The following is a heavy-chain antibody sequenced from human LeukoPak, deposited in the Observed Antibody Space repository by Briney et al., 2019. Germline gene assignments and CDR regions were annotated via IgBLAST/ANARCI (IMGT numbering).Heavy chain of an antibody. CDR3: AREAMYSYGNNFDY. CDR2: IYYSGST. V-gene: IGHV4-61*01. CDR1: GGSFSGSYY. D-gene: IGHD5-18*01. J-gene: IGHJ4*02. Sequence: SETLSLTCTVSGGSFSGSYYWNWIRQPPGKGLEWIGYIYYSGSTNYNPSLKSRVTISVDTSKNQFSLKLSSVTAANTAVYHCAREAMYSYGNNFDYWGQGTLVTVSS.